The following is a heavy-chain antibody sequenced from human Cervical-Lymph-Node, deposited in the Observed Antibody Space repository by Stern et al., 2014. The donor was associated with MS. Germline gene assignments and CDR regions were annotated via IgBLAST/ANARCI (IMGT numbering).Heavy chain of an antibody. CDR3: ARAPGFGELLRDYYYYGMDV. Sequence: QLVESGGGLVKPGGSLRLSCAASGFTFSSYSMNWVRQAPGKGLEWVSSISSSSNYIYYADSVKGRFTISRDNAKNSLYLQMNSLRAEDTAVYYCARAPGFGELLRDYYYYGMDVWGQGTTVTVSS. CDR1: GFTFSSYS. CDR2: ISSSSNYI. V-gene: IGHV3-21*01. D-gene: IGHD3-10*01. J-gene: IGHJ6*02.